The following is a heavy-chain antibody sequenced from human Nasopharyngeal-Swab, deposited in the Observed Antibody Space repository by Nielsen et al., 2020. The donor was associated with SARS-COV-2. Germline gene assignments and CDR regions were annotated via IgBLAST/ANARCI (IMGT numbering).Heavy chain of an antibody. D-gene: IGHD3-9*01. Sequence: WVRQAPGQGLEWMGGIIPIFRTTDYAQKFQGTVTITADESTSTVYMELNSLRFEDTAVYYCAKGVRYFDFLPPNTYYYYGLDLWGQGTTVTVSS. CDR2: IIPIFRTT. CDR3: AKGVRYFDFLPPNTYYYYGLDL. J-gene: IGHJ6*02. V-gene: IGHV1-69*01.